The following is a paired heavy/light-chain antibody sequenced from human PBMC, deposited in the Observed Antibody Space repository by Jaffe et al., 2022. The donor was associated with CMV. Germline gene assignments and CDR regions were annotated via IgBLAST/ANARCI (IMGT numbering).Heavy chain of an antibody. Sequence: EVQLVDSGGGLVQPGGSLRLSCTASGLTFSNYAMSWVRQAPGKGLEWVLSITGSGGTTNYADSVKGRFTISRDNSKNTVYLQMNSLRAEDTALYYCASNDLGELHYWGQGTLVTVSS. J-gene: IGHJ4*02. D-gene: IGHD3-16*01. V-gene: IGHV3-23*04. CDR2: ITGSGGTT. CDR3: ASNDLGELHY. CDR1: GLTFSNYA.
Light chain of an antibody. CDR3: QQTNSFPPT. V-gene: IGKV1-39*01. Sequence: DIQMTQSPSSLSASVGDRVTITCRASQSITYYLQWYQQKPGKAPKLLIYGASRLQSGVPSRFSGSGSGTDFSLTISSLQPEDFATYYCQQTNSFPPTFGPGTTVDIK. J-gene: IGKJ3*01. CDR1: QSITYY. CDR2: GAS.